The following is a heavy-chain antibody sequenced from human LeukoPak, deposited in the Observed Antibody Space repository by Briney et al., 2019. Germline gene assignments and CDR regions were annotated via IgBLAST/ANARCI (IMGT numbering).Heavy chain of an antibody. CDR2: INHSGST. Sequence: SETLSLTCAVYGVSFSGYYWSWIRQPPGKGLEWIGGINHSGSTNYNPSLKSRVTISVDTSKNQFSLKLSSVTAADTAVYYCARGRLRYFDWLLLSWFDPWGQGTLVTVSS. V-gene: IGHV4-34*01. D-gene: IGHD3-9*01. J-gene: IGHJ5*02. CDR1: GVSFSGYY. CDR3: ARGRLRYFDWLLLSWFDP.